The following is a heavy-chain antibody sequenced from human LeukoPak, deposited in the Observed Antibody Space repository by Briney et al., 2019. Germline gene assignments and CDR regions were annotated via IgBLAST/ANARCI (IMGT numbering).Heavy chain of an antibody. CDR2: IYYSGST. CDR3: AGWAYDSSGYRLAY. CDR1: GGSISTYY. J-gene: IGHJ4*02. V-gene: IGHV4-59*01. Sequence: SETLSLTCTVSGGSISTYYWTWIRQPPGKGLEWIGYIYYSGSTNYNPSLKSRVTISVDTSKNQFSLKLSSVTAADTAVYYCAGWAYDSSGYRLAYWGQGTLVTVSS. D-gene: IGHD3-22*01.